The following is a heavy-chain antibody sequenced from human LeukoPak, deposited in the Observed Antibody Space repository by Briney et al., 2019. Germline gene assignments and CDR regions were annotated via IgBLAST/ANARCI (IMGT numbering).Heavy chain of an antibody. J-gene: IGHJ3*01. Sequence: SQTLSLTCAISGDSVSSNSTACNWLRQSSSRGLEWLGRTYYRSKWYNDYAVSVKSRITINPDTSKNQFSLQLNSVTPEDTAVYYCARGGQGDGYSADEAFDFWGQGTMVTVSS. CDR1: GDSVSSNSTA. D-gene: IGHD5-24*01. CDR2: TYYRSKWYN. V-gene: IGHV6-1*01. CDR3: ARGGQGDGYSADEAFDF.